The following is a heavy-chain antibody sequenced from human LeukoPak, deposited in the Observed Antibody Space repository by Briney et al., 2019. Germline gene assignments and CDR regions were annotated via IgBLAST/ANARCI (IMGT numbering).Heavy chain of an antibody. CDR3: ARRRGDGYSYGVRDAFDM. D-gene: IGHD5-18*01. Sequence: SETLSLTCTVSGGSISTTSNYWGWIRQPPRKGLEWIGTIYYSGSTCYNPSLKSRVTIFVDTSKNQFSLKLSSVTAADTAVFYCARRRGDGYSYGVRDAFDMWGQGTMVTVSS. CDR1: GGSISTTSNY. CDR2: IYYSGST. J-gene: IGHJ3*02. V-gene: IGHV4-39*01.